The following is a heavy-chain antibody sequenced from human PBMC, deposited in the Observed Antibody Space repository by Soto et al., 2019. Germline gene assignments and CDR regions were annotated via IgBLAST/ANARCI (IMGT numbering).Heavy chain of an antibody. D-gene: IGHD6-6*01. CDR1: GGSISTYY. Sequence: SETLSLTCTVSGGSISTYYWSWIRQPPGKGLEWIGYIYYSGSPNYNPSLKSRVTISLDTSKNQFSLKLSSVTAADTAVYYCARVVAVRHLWGQGTLVTVSS. J-gene: IGHJ5*02. CDR2: IYYSGSP. CDR3: ARVVAVRHL. V-gene: IGHV4-59*01.